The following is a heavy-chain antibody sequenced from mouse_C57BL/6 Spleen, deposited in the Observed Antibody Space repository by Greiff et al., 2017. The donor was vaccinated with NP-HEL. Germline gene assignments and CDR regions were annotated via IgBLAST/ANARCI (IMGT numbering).Heavy chain of an antibody. D-gene: IGHD4-1*01. V-gene: IGHV1-52*01. J-gene: IGHJ4*01. Sequence: QVQLQQPGAELVRPGTSVKLSCKASGYTFTSYWMHWVKQRPGQGLEWIGNIDPSDSETHYNQKFKDKATLTVDKSSSTAYMQLSSLTSEDSAVYYCARSDLLGYAMDYWGQGTSVTVSS. CDR1: GYTFTSYW. CDR3: ARSDLLGYAMDY. CDR2: IDPSDSET.